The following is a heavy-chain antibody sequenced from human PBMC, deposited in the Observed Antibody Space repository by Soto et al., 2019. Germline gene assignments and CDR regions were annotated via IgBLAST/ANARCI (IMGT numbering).Heavy chain of an antibody. CDR2: ISYDGSNK. V-gene: IGHV3-30*18. Sequence: TGGSLRLSCAASGFTFSSYGMHWVRQAPGKGLEWVAVISYDGSNKYYADSVKGRFTISRDNSKNTLYLQMNSLRAEDTAVYYCAKDASMDVWGQGTTVTVSS. CDR3: AKDASMDV. J-gene: IGHJ6*02. CDR1: GFTFSSYG.